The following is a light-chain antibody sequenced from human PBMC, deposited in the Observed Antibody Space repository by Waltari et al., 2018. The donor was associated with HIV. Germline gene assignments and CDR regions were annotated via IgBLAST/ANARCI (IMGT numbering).Light chain of an antibody. Sequence: SYELTQPPSVSVSPGQTARITCSGDALSKQFAYWYQQKAGQAPLMVIYKDDKRPSGIPDRFSGSMSGTTVTLIISGVQPEDEADYYCESADDSGDHWVFGGGTKLSVL. J-gene: IGLJ3*02. CDR1: ALSKQF. V-gene: IGLV3-25*03. CDR2: KDD. CDR3: ESADDSGDHWV.